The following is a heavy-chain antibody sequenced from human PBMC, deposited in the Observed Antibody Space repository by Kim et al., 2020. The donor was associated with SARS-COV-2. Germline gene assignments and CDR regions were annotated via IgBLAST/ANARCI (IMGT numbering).Heavy chain of an antibody. V-gene: IGHV3-48*02. CDR1: GFNFSSYS. CDR3: AGAYSGSSRFCY. J-gene: IGHJ4*02. D-gene: IGHD6-6*01. CDR2: ISGSGATI. Sequence: GGSLRLSCAASGFNFSSYSMTWVRQAPGKGLEWVSYISGSGATIYYADSMKGRFTISRDNAKSSLSLQMNSLRDEDTAVYYCAGAYSGSSRFCYLGQGT.